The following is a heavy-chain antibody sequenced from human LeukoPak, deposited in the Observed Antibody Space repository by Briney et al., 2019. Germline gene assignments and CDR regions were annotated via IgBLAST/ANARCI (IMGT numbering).Heavy chain of an antibody. J-gene: IGHJ4*02. CDR3: GRVYCGGNCYSPPLLDY. Sequence: PGGSLRLSCAASGFTFSSYGMQWVRQAPGKGLDWVAGIWYDGSNKNYADSVKGRFTISRDNSKNTLFLQMDSLRAEDTAVYYCGRVYCGGNCYSPPLLDYWGQGTLVTVSA. CDR1: GFTFSSYG. D-gene: IGHD2-21*02. CDR2: IWYDGSNK. V-gene: IGHV3-33*01.